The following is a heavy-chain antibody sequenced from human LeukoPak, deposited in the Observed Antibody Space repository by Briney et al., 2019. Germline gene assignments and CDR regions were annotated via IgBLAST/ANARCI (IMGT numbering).Heavy chain of an antibody. CDR3: ARGASTTVTTFHRFDP. CDR2: INHSGST. Sequence: SETLSLTCAVYGGSFSGYYWSWIRQPPGKGLEWIGEINHSGSTNYNPSLKSRVTVSVDTSKNQFSLKLSSVTAADTAVYYCARGASTTVTTFHRFDPWGQGTLVTVSS. CDR1: GGSFSGYY. J-gene: IGHJ5*02. V-gene: IGHV4-34*01. D-gene: IGHD4-17*01.